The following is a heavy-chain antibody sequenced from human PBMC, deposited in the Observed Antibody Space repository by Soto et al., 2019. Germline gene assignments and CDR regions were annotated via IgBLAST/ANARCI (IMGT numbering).Heavy chain of an antibody. CDR2: IYWDDDK. CDR3: XXXXFXXXXXXXXXY. Sequence: QITLKESGPTLVKPTQTLTLTCTFSGFSLSTSGXGVXXXRQPXXKALEWLALIYWDDDKRYSPSLKSRLTITXDXXXXXXXXXXXXXXXXXXXXXXXXXXXFXXXXXXXXXYWGQGTLVTVSS. V-gene: IGHV2-5*02. J-gene: IGHJ4*02. CDR1: GFSLSTSGXG.